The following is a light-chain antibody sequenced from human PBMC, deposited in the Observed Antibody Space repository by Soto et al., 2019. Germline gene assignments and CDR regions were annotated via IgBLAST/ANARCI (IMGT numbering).Light chain of an antibody. CDR3: AAWDASLNGYV. V-gene: IGLV1-44*01. CDR1: SSNLGSNT. CDR2: ANN. Sequence: QSVLTQPPSASGTPGQRVTISCSGSSSNLGSNTVNWYQQLPGTAPKLLIHANNQRPSGVPDRFSGSKSGTSASLAISWLQSEEADYYCAAWDASLNGYVFGTGPKLTVL. J-gene: IGLJ1*01.